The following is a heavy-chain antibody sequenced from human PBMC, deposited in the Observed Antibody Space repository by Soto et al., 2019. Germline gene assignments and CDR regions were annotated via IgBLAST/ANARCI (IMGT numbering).Heavy chain of an antibody. V-gene: IGHV1-46*01. Sequence: QVQLVQSGAEVKKPGASVKVSCKASGYTFTSYYMHWVRQAPGQGLEWMGIINPSGGSTSYAQKFQGRVTMTRDTSTSTVYMELSSLRSEDTAVYYCARDRVLETSSTSHLIVMDVWGQGTTVTVSS. D-gene: IGHD2-2*01. CDR3: ARDRVLETSSTSHLIVMDV. J-gene: IGHJ6*02. CDR2: INPSGGST. CDR1: GYTFTSYY.